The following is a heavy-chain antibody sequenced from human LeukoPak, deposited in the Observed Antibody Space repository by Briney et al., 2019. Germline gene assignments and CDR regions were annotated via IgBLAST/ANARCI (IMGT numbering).Heavy chain of an antibody. CDR2: ISGDGGST. CDR3: AKGPRCSSSWYGPIWFDP. CDR1: GFTFDDYA. J-gene: IGHJ5*02. V-gene: IGHV3-43*02. D-gene: IGHD6-13*01. Sequence: GGSLRLSCAASGFTFDDYAMHWVRQAPGKGLEWVSLISGDGGSTYYADSVKGRFTISRDNSKNSLYLQMNSLRTEDTALYYCAKGPRCSSSWYGPIWFDPWGQGTLVTVSS.